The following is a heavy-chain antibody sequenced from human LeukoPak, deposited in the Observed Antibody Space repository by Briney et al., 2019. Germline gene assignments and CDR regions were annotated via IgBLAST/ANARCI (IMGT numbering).Heavy chain of an antibody. CDR2: INAGNGNT. D-gene: IGHD3-10*01. CDR1: GYTFTSYA. J-gene: IGHJ4*02. Sequence: GASVKVSCKASGYTFTSYAMHWVRQAPGQRLEWMGWINAGNGNTKYSQKFQGRVTITRDTSASTAYMELSSLRSEDTAVYHCARDITMVRGAQGYWGQGTLVTVSS. CDR3: ARDITMVRGAQGY. V-gene: IGHV1-3*01.